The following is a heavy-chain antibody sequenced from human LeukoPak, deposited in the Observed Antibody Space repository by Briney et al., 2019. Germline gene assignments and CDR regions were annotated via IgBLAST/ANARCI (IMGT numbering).Heavy chain of an antibody. CDR1: GYIFTTYG. V-gene: IGHV1-18*01. D-gene: IGHD3-22*01. CDR3: ARVHYYDSSGYYYGAFDI. J-gene: IGHJ3*02. Sequence: GASVKVSCKASGYIFTTYGISWVRQAPGQGLEWMGWISAYNGNTNYAQKLQGRVTMTTDTSTSTAYMELRSLRSDDTAVYYCARVHYYDSSGYYYGAFDIWGQGTMVTVSS. CDR2: ISAYNGNT.